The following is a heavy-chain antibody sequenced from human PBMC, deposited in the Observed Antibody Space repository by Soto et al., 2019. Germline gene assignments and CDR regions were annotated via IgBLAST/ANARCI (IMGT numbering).Heavy chain of an antibody. CDR2: ISGSDGKT. D-gene: IGHD3-3*01. CDR3: ARWSYLDY. Sequence: GGSLRLSCAASGFTFSSYAMSWVRQAPGKGLEWVSAISGSDGKTFYADSVKGRFSISRDTSQNTLYLQMNSLRADDTAIYYCARWSYLDYWGQGTRVTVSS. CDR1: GFTFSSYA. J-gene: IGHJ4*02. V-gene: IGHV3-23*01.